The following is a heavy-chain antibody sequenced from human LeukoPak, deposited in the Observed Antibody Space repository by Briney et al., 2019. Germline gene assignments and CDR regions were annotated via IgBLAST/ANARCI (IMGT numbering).Heavy chain of an antibody. CDR2: INHSGST. Sequence: SETLSLTCAVYGVSFSGYYWSWIRQPPGKGLEWIGEINHSGSTNYNPSLKSRVTISVDTSKNQFSLKLSSVTAADTAVYHCVKGGWIHILDCWGQGTLVTVSP. CDR1: GVSFSGYY. V-gene: IGHV4-34*01. CDR3: VKGGWIHILDC. J-gene: IGHJ4*02. D-gene: IGHD5-18*01.